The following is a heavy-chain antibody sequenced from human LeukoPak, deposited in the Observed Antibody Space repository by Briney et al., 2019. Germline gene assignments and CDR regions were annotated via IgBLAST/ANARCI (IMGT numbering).Heavy chain of an antibody. CDR2: INPSGGTR. CDR3: ARDVGNCGGDCYLDGDSFDI. Sequence: GASVKVSCKASGYTFTRYYMHRVRQAPGQGLEWMGIINPSGGTRRYAQKFQGRVTMTRDMSTSRVHMELSSLRSEDTAVYYCARDVGNCGGDCYLDGDSFDIWGQGTMVTVSS. J-gene: IGHJ3*02. V-gene: IGHV1-46*01. CDR1: GYTFTRYY. D-gene: IGHD2-21*02.